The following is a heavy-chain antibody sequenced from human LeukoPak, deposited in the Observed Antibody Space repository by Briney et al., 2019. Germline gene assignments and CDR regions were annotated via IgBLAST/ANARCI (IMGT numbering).Heavy chain of an antibody. CDR3: ARVLVSGSGSYYKSY. CDR1: GGTFSSYA. Sequence: SVKVSCKASGGTFSSYAISWVRQAPGQGLEWMGGIIPIFGTANYAQKFQGRVTITADESTSTAYMGLSSLRSEDTAVYYCARVLVSGSGSYYKSYWGQGTLVTVSS. J-gene: IGHJ4*02. V-gene: IGHV1-69*13. CDR2: IIPIFGTA. D-gene: IGHD3-10*01.